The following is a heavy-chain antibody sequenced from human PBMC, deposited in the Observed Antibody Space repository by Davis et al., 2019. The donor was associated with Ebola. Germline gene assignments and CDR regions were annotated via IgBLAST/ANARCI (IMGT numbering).Heavy chain of an antibody. V-gene: IGHV3-30*03. Sequence: SLKISCVASGFTFSDHGMHWVRQAPGKGPEWVAIISYDGRYKYYADSVKGRFTVSRDNSKNTLYLQMNSLRLEDTAFYYCARDSHQGDYTFDYWGRGSLVTVSS. D-gene: IGHD4-17*01. CDR2: ISYDGRYK. J-gene: IGHJ4*01. CDR1: GFTFSDHG. CDR3: ARDSHQGDYTFDY.